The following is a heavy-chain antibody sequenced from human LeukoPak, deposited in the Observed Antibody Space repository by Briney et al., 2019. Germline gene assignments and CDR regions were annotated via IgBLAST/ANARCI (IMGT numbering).Heavy chain of an antibody. CDR2: IYASGST. CDR1: GGSISGYY. CDR3: ARVAPTVPAAINWYFDL. D-gene: IGHD2-2*01. J-gene: IGHJ2*01. V-gene: IGHV4-4*07. Sequence: PSETLSLTCTVSGGSISGYYWSWIRQPAGKGLEWIGRIYASGSTNYNPSLKSRVTMSVDTSKNQFSLKLSSVTAADTAVYYCARVAPTVPAAINWYFDLWGRGTLVTVSS.